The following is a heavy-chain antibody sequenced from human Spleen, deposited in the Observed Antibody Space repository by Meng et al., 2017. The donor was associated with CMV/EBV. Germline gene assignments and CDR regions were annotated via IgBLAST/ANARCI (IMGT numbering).Heavy chain of an antibody. CDR1: GGSISTGDYY. CDR3: ARGVYNVVPPAWRAFDI. CDR2: IYYSGGT. D-gene: IGHD2-2*01. Sequence: SETLSLTCTVSGGSISTGDYYWSWIRQHPGKGLEWIGYIYYSGGTYYNPSLKSRSTISLDRSKNQFSLELISVTAADTAVYYCARGVYNVVPPAWRAFDIWGQGTMVTVSS. J-gene: IGHJ3*02. V-gene: IGHV4-31*03.